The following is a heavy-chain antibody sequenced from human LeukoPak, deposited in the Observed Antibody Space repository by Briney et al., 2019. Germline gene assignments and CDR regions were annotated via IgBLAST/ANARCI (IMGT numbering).Heavy chain of an antibody. CDR3: SRGSYYYGSGSHNGDLFDY. Sequence: GGSLRLSCAASGFTFSKYNMNWVRQAPGKGLEWVSYISSSSSTIYYADSVKGRFTISRDNAKNSLYLQMNSLRDEDTAVYYCSRGSYYYGSGSHNGDLFDYWGQGTLVTVSS. V-gene: IGHV3-48*02. CDR2: ISSSSSTI. D-gene: IGHD3-10*01. J-gene: IGHJ4*02. CDR1: GFTFSKYN.